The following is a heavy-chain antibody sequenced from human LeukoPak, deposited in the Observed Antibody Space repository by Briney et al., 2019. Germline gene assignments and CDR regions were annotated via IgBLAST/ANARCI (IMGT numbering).Heavy chain of an antibody. CDR3: ASTDYCTNGVCSFDY. V-gene: IGHV1-18*01. J-gene: IGHJ4*02. Sequence: ASVKVSCKASGYTFTSYGISWVRQAPGQGLEWMGWISAYNGNTNYAQKFQGRVTMTRDTSTSTVYMELSSLRSEDTAVYYCASTDYCTNGVCSFDYWGQGTLVTVSS. D-gene: IGHD2-8*01. CDR1: GYTFTSYG. CDR2: ISAYNGNT.